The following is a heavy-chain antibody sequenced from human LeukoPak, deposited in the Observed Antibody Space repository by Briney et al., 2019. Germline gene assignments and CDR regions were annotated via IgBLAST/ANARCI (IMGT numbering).Heavy chain of an antibody. V-gene: IGHV1-69*04. Sequence: GASMKVSCKASGGTFSSYAISWVRQAPGQGLEWMGRIIPILGIANYAQKFQGRVTITADKSTSTAYMELSSLRSEDTAVYYCASSSSPGRYYGMDVWGQGTTVTVSS. J-gene: IGHJ6*02. CDR3: ASSSSPGRYYGMDV. D-gene: IGHD6-13*01. CDR2: IIPILGIA. CDR1: GGTFSSYA.